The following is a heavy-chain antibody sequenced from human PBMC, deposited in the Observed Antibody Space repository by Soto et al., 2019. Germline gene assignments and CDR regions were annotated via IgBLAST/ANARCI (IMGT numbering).Heavy chain of an antibody. CDR1: GFTFSSYA. D-gene: IGHD4-17*01. CDR3: AKDPTTVGFFDS. CDR2: ISGSGDTT. J-gene: IGHJ4*02. V-gene: IGHV3-23*01. Sequence: GGSLRLSCAASGFTFSSYAMSWVRQAPGKGLEWVSAISGSGDTTQYADSVKGRFTISRDNSKNTLYLQMNSLRAEDTAVYYYAKDPTTVGFFDSWGQGTLVTVSS.